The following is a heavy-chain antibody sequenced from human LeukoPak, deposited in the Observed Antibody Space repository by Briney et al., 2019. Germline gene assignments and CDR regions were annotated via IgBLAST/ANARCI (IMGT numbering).Heavy chain of an antibody. Sequence: SETLSLTCTVSGGSINSYYWSWIRQPAGKGLEWIGRIYSSGSTNYNPSLKSRVSMSVDTSKNQFSLRLTSVTAADTAVYFCARGSRLGLTTTSRGYYYYMDVWAEGTTVTVSS. D-gene: IGHD4-11*01. V-gene: IGHV4-4*07. CDR1: GGSINSYY. CDR2: IYSSGST. J-gene: IGHJ6*03. CDR3: ARGSRLGLTTTSRGYYYYMDV.